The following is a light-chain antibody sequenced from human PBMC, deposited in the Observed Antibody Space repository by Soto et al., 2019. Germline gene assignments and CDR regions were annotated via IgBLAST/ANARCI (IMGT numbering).Light chain of an antibody. CDR1: QSVLYSSNNKNY. V-gene: IGKV4-1*01. CDR3: QQYYSTPLT. Sequence: DIVMTQSPDSLAVSLGERATINCKSSQSVLYSSNNKNYLAWYQQKPGQPPKLLIYWADTRESGVPDRFSGSGSGTDFTLTSSSLQAEDVAVYYCQQYYSTPLTFGGGTKVEIK. J-gene: IGKJ4*01. CDR2: WAD.